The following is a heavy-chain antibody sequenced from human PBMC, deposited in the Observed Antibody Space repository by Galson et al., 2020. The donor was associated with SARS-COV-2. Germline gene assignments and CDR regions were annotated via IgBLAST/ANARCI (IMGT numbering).Heavy chain of an antibody. D-gene: IGHD3-10*01. CDR3: ARGGRIRANWFDP. V-gene: IGHV4-34*01. Sequence: SETLSLTCAVYGGSFSGYYWSWIRQPPGKGLEWLGEINHSGSTNYNPSLKSRVTISVDTSKNQFSLKLSSVTAADTAVYYCARGGRIRANWFDPWGQGTLVTVSS. J-gene: IGHJ5*02. CDR2: INHSGST. CDR1: GGSFSGYY.